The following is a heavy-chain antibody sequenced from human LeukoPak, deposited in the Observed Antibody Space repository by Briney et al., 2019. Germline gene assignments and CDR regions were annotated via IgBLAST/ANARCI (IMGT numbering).Heavy chain of an antibody. D-gene: IGHD6-13*01. CDR3: ARRSSSWGAFDY. Sequence: KPSETLSLACTVSGYSISSGYYWGWIRQPTGKGLEWIGYIYYSGSTNYNPSLKSRVTISVDTSKNQFSLKLSSVTAADTAVYYCARRSSSWGAFDYWGQGTLVTVSS. J-gene: IGHJ4*02. V-gene: IGHV4-59*01. CDR1: GYSISSGYY. CDR2: IYYSGST.